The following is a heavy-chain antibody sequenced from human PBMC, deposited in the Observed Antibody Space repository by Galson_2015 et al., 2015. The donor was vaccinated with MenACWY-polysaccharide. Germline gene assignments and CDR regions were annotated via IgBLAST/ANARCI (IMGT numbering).Heavy chain of an antibody. Sequence: SVKVSCKASGYTFTNYDINWVRLAPGQGLEWMAWMNPKSGYSGYAQKFHGRVTLTKDTSISTAYLKLSSLRSEDTAMYYCARTNGDFDFWGQGTLITVSS. V-gene: IGHV1-8*01. CDR2: MNPKSGYS. CDR1: GYTFTNYD. D-gene: IGHD4-17*01. CDR3: ARTNGDFDF. J-gene: IGHJ4*02.